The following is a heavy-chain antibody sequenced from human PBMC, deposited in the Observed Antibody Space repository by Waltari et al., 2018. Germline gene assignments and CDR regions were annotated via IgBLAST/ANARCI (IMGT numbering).Heavy chain of an antibody. J-gene: IGHJ4*02. V-gene: IGHV3-33*01. CDR1: GFNLGSYG. Sequence: QVQLVQSGGGVVQPERSLRLSCAAAGFNLGSYGMHWVRQAPGKGLEWVAVIWFDGSNKFYTDSVKGRFTISRDNSKNTLYLQMNNLRADDTAVYFCAREAETTSFDSLGQGTLVTVSS. CDR3: AREAETTSFDS. CDR2: IWFDGSNK. D-gene: IGHD1-7*01.